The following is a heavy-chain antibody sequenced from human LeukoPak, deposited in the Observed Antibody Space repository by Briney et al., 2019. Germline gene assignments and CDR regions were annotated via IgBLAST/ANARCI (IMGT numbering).Heavy chain of an antibody. D-gene: IGHD2-15*01. V-gene: IGHV4-59*01. Sequence: SETLSLTCSVSGGSISSYLWNWIRQPPGKGLEWIGNIYSSGSTYYNPSLKSRVTMSVDPSKNQFSLKLNSVTAADTAVYYCAREDYCSGGSCYRVRAFSIWGQGTMVTVSS. J-gene: IGHJ3*02. CDR2: IYSSGST. CDR3: AREDYCSGGSCYRVRAFSI. CDR1: GGSISSYL.